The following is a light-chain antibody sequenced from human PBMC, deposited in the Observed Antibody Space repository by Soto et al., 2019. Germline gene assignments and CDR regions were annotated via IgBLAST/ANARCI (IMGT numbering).Light chain of an antibody. CDR1: QSVSTF. J-gene: IGKJ4*01. V-gene: IGKV3-11*01. Sequence: EIVLTQSPATLSLSPGERATLSCRASQSVSTFFAWYQQKRGQAPGLLIYDASKRATGVPARFSGSGSGTDFTLTISSLEPEDFAVYYCQHRFKWPLTFGGGTTVEMK. CDR3: QHRFKWPLT. CDR2: DAS.